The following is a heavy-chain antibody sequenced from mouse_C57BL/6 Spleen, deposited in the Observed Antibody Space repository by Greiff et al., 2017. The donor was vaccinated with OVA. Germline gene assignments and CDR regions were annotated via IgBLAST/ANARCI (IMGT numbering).Heavy chain of an antibody. D-gene: IGHD2-1*01. CDR1: GFNIKDDY. CDR2: IDPENGDT. J-gene: IGHJ4*01. Sequence: VHVKQSGAELVRPGASVKLSCTASGFNIKDDYMHWVKQRPEQGLEWIGWIDPENGDTEYASKFQGKATITADTSSNTAYLQLSSLTSEDTAVYYCTTSIYYGNYEDAMDYWGQGTSVTVSS. CDR3: TTSIYYGNYEDAMDY. V-gene: IGHV14-4*01.